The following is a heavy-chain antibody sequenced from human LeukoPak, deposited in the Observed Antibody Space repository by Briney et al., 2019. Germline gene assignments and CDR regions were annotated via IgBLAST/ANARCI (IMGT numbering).Heavy chain of an antibody. CDR1: GGSISSYY. D-gene: IGHD3-10*01. CDR2: IYYSGST. J-gene: IGHJ4*02. Sequence: SETLSLTCTVSGGSISSYYWSWIRQPPGKGLEWIGCIYYSGSTNYNPSLKSRVTISVDTSKNQFSLKLSSVTAADTAVYYCARHELWFGELSSPNFDYWGQGTLVTVSS. CDR3: ARHELWFGELSSPNFDY. V-gene: IGHV4-59*08.